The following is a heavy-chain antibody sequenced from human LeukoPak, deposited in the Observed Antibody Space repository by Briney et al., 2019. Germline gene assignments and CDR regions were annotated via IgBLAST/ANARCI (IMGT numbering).Heavy chain of an antibody. CDR1: GGSISSYY. Sequence: SETLSLTCTVSGGSISSYYWSWIRKPAGKGLEWIGRIYTSGSTNYNPSLKSRVTMSVDTSKNQFSLKLSSVTAADTAVYYCARDHDYGDYPDYWGQGTLVTVSS. CDR2: IYTSGST. CDR3: ARDHDYGDYPDY. V-gene: IGHV4-4*07. D-gene: IGHD4-17*01. J-gene: IGHJ4*02.